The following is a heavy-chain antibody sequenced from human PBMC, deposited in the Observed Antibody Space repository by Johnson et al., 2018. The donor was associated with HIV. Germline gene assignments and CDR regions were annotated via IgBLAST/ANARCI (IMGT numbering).Heavy chain of an antibody. V-gene: IGHV3-7*01. J-gene: IGHJ3*02. D-gene: IGHD6-13*01. CDR2: IKQDGSEK. Sequence: EQLVESGGGLVKPGGSLRFSCAASGFTFSSYWMSWVRQAPGKGLEWVANIKQDGSEKYYVDSVKGRFTISRDNAKNSLYLQMNSLRAEDTAVYDCASKAAGTVHAFDIWGQVTMVTVSS. CDR1: GFTFSSYW. CDR3: ASKAAGTVHAFDI.